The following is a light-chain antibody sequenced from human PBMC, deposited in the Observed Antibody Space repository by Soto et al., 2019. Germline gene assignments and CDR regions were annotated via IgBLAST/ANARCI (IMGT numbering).Light chain of an antibody. Sequence: DIQMPLSAATLSASVGDRVTITSRASQTITRWLTWYQQKPGKAPRLLIYEASTLQSGVPSRFSGSGSGTEFALTISGLQPDDFASYYCQQYNSYPITVGQGTRLDIK. J-gene: IGKJ5*01. CDR2: EAS. CDR3: QQYNSYPIT. V-gene: IGKV1-5*01. CDR1: QTITRW.